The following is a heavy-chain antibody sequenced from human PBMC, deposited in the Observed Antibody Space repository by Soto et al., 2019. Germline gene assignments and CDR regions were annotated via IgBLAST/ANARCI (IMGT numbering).Heavy chain of an antibody. J-gene: IGHJ5*02. CDR1: GGSISSSNW. Sequence: SLTCAVSGGSISSSNWWSWVRQPPGKGLEWIGEIYHSGSTNYNPSLKSRVTISVDKSKNQFSLKLSSVTAADTAVYYCARGSQPYGSGRYSKAGDNWFDPWGQGTLATV. D-gene: IGHD3-10*01. CDR3: ARGSQPYGSGRYSKAGDNWFDP. V-gene: IGHV4-4*02. CDR2: IYHSGST.